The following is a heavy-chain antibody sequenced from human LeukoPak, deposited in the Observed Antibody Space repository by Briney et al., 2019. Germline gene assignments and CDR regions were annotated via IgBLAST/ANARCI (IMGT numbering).Heavy chain of an antibody. V-gene: IGHV4-59*01. D-gene: IGHD3-22*01. CDR1: GGSMSSYY. Sequence: SETLSLTCTVSGGSMSSYYWSWIRQPPGKGLEWIGYIYYSGSTNYNPSLKSRVTISVDTSKNHFSLKLSFVTAADTAVYYCARDRRYYDTSGTVYYDAMDVWGQGTTVTVSS. CDR3: ARDRRYYDTSGTVYYDAMDV. CDR2: IYYSGST. J-gene: IGHJ6*02.